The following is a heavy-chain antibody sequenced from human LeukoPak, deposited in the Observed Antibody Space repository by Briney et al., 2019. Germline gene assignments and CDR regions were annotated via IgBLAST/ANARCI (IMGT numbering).Heavy chain of an antibody. Sequence: PSETLSLTCTVSGGSISSSSYYWGWIRQPPGKGLEWIGSIYYSGSTYYNPSLKSRVTISVDTSKNQFSLKLSSVTAADTAVYYCARDFNGNSYGENWFDPWGQGTLVTVSS. D-gene: IGHD5-18*01. CDR3: ARDFNGNSYGENWFDP. V-gene: IGHV4-39*07. J-gene: IGHJ5*02. CDR1: GGSISSSSYY. CDR2: IYYSGST.